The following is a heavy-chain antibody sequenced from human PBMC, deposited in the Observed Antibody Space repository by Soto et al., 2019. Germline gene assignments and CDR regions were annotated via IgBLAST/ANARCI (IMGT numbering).Heavy chain of an antibody. J-gene: IGHJ4*02. Sequence: SETLSLTCTVSGGSISSSSYYWGWIRQPPGKGLEWIGSIYYSGSTHYNPSLKSRVTISVDTSKNQFSLKLSSVTAADTAVYYCARAAPRYCSGGSCYSGSDYWGQGTLVTVS. D-gene: IGHD2-15*01. CDR3: ARAAPRYCSGGSCYSGSDY. V-gene: IGHV4-39*01. CDR1: GGSISSSSYY. CDR2: IYYSGST.